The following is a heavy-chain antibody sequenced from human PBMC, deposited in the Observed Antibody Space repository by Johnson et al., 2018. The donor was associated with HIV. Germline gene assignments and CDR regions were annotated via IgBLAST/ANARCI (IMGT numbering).Heavy chain of an antibody. V-gene: IGHV3-30*19. CDR2: ISYDGNNN. Sequence: QVQLVESGGGVVQPGRSVRLSCAASGLSFSSYGMEWVRQAPGKGLEWVAVISYDGNNNYYADSVKGRFTISRDNSKNTLYLQLNSLTAADTAVYYCARERGPWKHLWLRDAFDIWGQGTMVTVSS. J-gene: IGHJ3*02. D-gene: IGHD5-18*01. CDR1: GLSFSSYG. CDR3: ARERGPWKHLWLRDAFDI.